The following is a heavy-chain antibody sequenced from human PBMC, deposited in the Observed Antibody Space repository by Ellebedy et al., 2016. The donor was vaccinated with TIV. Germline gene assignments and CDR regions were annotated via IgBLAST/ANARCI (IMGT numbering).Heavy chain of an antibody. CDR1: GGSFSGYY. D-gene: IGHD1-26*01. CDR2: INHSGGT. V-gene: IGHV4-34*01. CDR3: ARRGAVGAANTFDY. Sequence: MPGGSLRLSCAVYGGSFSGYYWSWIRQPPGKGLEWIGEINHSGGTNYNPSLKSRVTISVDTSKNQFSLQVHPVTPEDTAVYFCARRGAVGAANTFDYWGQGTLVTVSS. J-gene: IGHJ4*02.